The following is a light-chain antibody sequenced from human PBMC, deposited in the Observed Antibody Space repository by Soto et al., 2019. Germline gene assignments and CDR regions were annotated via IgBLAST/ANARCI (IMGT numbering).Light chain of an antibody. CDR3: QQYGTSFT. Sequence: EIVLTQSPGTLSLSPGERATLSCRASQSVSSAYLAWYQQKPGQAPRLLIYGAFSRATGIPDRFSGYGSGTVFTPTITRLEREDFAVYYCQQYGTSFTFGQGTKLQIK. CDR1: QSVSSAY. V-gene: IGKV3-20*01. CDR2: GAF. J-gene: IGKJ2*01.